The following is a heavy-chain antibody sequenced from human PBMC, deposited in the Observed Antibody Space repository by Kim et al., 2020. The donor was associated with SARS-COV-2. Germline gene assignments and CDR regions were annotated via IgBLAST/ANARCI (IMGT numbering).Heavy chain of an antibody. CDR3: ARHPPALTAAPWDY. J-gene: IGHJ4*02. Sequence: SPSFQGQVTISADKSISTAYLQWSSLKASDTAMYYCARHPPALTAAPWDYWGQGTLVTVSS. D-gene: IGHD6-13*01. V-gene: IGHV5-51*01.